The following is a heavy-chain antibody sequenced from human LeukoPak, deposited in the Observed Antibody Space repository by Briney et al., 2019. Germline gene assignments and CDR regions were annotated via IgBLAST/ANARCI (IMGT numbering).Heavy chain of an antibody. Sequence: GESLKISCKGSGYSFTSYWIGWVRQMPGKGLEWMGTIYPGDSDTRYSPSFQGQVTISADKSISTAYLQWSSLKASDTAMYYCATGPYYYDSSGYYDGLDYWGQGTLVTVSS. CDR1: GYSFTSYW. J-gene: IGHJ4*02. CDR3: ATGPYYYDSSGYYDGLDY. D-gene: IGHD3-22*01. CDR2: IYPGDSDT. V-gene: IGHV5-51*01.